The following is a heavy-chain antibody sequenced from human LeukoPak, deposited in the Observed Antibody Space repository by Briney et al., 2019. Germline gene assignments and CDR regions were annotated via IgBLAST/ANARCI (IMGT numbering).Heavy chain of an antibody. Sequence: SETLSLTCAVYGGSFSGYYWSWIRQPPGKGLEWIGEINHSGSTNYNPSLKSRVTISVDTSKNQFSPKLSSVTAADTAVYYCARGGDQLLPYYYYGMDVWGKGTTVTVSS. J-gene: IGHJ6*04. D-gene: IGHD2-2*01. V-gene: IGHV4-34*01. CDR1: GGSFSGYY. CDR2: INHSGST. CDR3: ARGGDQLLPYYYYGMDV.